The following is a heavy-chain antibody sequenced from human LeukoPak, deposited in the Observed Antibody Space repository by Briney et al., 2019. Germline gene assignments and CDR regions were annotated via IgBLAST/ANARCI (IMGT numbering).Heavy chain of an antibody. CDR1: GXSISGFH. CDR2: IYSSGST. V-gene: IGHV4-59*01. J-gene: IGHJ4*02. Sequence: SETLSLTCTVSGXSISGFHWSWIRLPPGRGLEWIGNIYSSGSTNYNPSLNSRVTISVDTSKNQFSVKLSSVTAADTAVYYCARGEEVATCFDYWGQGTLVTVSS. CDR3: ARGEEVATCFDY. D-gene: IGHD5-24*01.